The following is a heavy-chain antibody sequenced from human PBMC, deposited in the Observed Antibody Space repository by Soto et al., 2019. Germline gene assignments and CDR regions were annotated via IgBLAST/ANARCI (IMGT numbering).Heavy chain of an antibody. J-gene: IGHJ5*02. Sequence: QVQLVQSGAEVKKPGASVKVSCKASGYTFTSYGISWVRQAPGQGLEWMGWISAYNGNTNYAQKLQGRVTMTTDTSKSTGYMELRSLRSDDTAVYYCARDPAYGGGDCYPGWFDPWGQGTLVTVSS. D-gene: IGHD2-21*02. CDR3: ARDPAYGGGDCYPGWFDP. CDR2: ISAYNGNT. V-gene: IGHV1-18*04. CDR1: GYTFTSYG.